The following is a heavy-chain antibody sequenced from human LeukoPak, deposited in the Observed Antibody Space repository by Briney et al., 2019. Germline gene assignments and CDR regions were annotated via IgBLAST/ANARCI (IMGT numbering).Heavy chain of an antibody. CDR3: ARSYDTNFDY. J-gene: IGHJ4*02. CDR1: GGSISSGDYY. Sequence: SQTLSLTCTVSGGSISSGDYYWGWIRQPPGKGLEWIGYMYYSGSTHYNPSLKSRVTISVDRSKNQFSLKLSSVAAADTAVYYCARSYDTNFDYWGQGTLVTVSS. CDR2: MYYSGST. D-gene: IGHD3-3*01. V-gene: IGHV4-30-4*01.